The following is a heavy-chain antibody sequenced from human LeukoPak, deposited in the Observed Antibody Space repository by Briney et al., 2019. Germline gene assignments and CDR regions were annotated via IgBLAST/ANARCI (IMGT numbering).Heavy chain of an antibody. J-gene: IGHJ5*02. CDR2: IYTSGST. CDR1: GGSISSYY. V-gene: IGHV4-4*07. Sequence: SETLSLTCTVSGGSISSYYWSWIRQPAGKGLEWIGRIYTSGSTNYIPSLKSRVTMSVDTSKNQFSLKLSSVTAADTAVYYCAREVLYCSGGSCYGPYNWFDPWGQGTLVTVSS. D-gene: IGHD2-15*01. CDR3: AREVLYCSGGSCYGPYNWFDP.